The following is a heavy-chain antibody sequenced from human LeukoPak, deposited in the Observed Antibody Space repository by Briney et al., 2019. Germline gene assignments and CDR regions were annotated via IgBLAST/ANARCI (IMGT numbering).Heavy chain of an antibody. J-gene: IGHJ4*02. CDR2: ISAYNGNT. D-gene: IGHD2-15*01. Sequence: ASVKVSCKASGYTFTSYGISWVRQAPGQGREGMGWISAYNGNTNYAQKLQGRVTMTTDTSTRTAYMELRRLSSDDTAVYYCARCSGSTLIDYWGQGTLVTVSS. CDR1: GYTFTSYG. CDR3: ARCSGSTLIDY. V-gene: IGHV1-18*01.